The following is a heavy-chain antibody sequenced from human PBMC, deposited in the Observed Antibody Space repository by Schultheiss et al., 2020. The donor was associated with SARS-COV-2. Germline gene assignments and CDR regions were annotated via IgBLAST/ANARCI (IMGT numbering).Heavy chain of an antibody. V-gene: IGHV4-34*01. J-gene: IGHJ4*02. CDR3: AKRYNSGWYSHFDA. CDR2: INHSGST. CDR1: GGSFSGYY. Sequence: SETLSLTCAVYGGSFSGYYWSWIRQPPGKGLEWIGEINHSGSTNYNPSLKSRVTISVDTSKNQFSLKLSSVTAEDTAVYYCAKRYNSGWYSHFDAWGQGTLVTVSS. D-gene: IGHD6-19*01.